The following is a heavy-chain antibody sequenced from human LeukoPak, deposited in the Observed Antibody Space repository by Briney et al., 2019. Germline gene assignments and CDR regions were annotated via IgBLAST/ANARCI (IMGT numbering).Heavy chain of an antibody. J-gene: IGHJ4*02. Sequence: GGSPRLSCAASGFTFSSYEMNWVRQAPGKGLEWVSYISSSGSTIYYADSVEGRFTISRDNAKNSLYLQMNSLRAEDTAVYYCASGYSSGWYVSGYFDYRGQGTLVTVSS. V-gene: IGHV3-48*03. CDR2: ISSSGSTI. D-gene: IGHD6-19*01. CDR1: GFTFSSYE. CDR3: ASGYSSGWYVSGYFDY.